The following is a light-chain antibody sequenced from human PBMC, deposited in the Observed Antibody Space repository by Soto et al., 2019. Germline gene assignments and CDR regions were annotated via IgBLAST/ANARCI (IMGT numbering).Light chain of an antibody. J-gene: IGKJ4*01. V-gene: IGKV3-11*01. CDR2: DAS. CDR1: QSASSSY. CDR3: QQRSNWPLT. Sequence: EIVLSQSPATLSLSPGDRATLSCTASQSASSSYLAWYQQRPGQAPRLLIYDASNRATGIPARFSGSGSGTDFTLTISSLEPEDFAVYYCQQRSNWPLTFGGGTKV.